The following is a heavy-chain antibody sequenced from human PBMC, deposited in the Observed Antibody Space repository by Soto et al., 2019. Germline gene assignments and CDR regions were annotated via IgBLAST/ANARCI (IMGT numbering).Heavy chain of an antibody. CDR3: ATWLTRSLQFQTPFDY. V-gene: IGHV1-69*06. Sequence: QVQLVQSGAEVKKPGSSVKVSCKASGGTFSSYAISWVRQAPGQGLEWMGGIIPIFGTANYAQKFQGRVKITADKSTSTAYRKLSSLRSEDTAVYYCATWLTRSLQFQTPFDYWGQGTLVTVSS. D-gene: IGHD5-12*01. CDR2: IIPIFGTA. J-gene: IGHJ4*02. CDR1: GGTFSSYA.